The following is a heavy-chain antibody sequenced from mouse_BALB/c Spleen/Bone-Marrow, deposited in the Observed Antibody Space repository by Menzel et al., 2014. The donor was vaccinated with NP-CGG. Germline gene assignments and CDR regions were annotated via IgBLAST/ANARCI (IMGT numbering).Heavy chain of an antibody. J-gene: IGHJ1*01. CDR2: IDPANGNT. CDR1: GFNIKDTY. V-gene: IGHV14-3*02. CDR3: ASYRYVWYFDV. Sequence: EVQLQESGAELAKPGASVKLSCTASGFNIKDTYMHWVKQRPEQGLERIGRIDPANGNTKYDPKFPGKATITADTSSNTACLQLSSRASEDTAVNYCASYRYVWYFDVWGAGTTVTVSS. D-gene: IGHD2-14*01.